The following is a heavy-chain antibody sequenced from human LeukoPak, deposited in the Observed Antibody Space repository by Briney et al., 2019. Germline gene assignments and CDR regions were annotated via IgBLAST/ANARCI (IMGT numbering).Heavy chain of an antibody. CDR2: INSDSNYI. D-gene: IGHD3-10*02. CDR1: GFTFSTYS. V-gene: IGHV3-21*01. CDR3: ARGDVPHWYFDL. J-gene: IGHJ2*01. Sequence: GGSLRLSCAASGFTFSTYSMSWVRQAPGKGLEWVSSINSDSNYIYNADSVKGRFTISRDNAKSSLYLQMNSLRAADTAVYFCARGDVPHWYFDLWGRGTLVTV.